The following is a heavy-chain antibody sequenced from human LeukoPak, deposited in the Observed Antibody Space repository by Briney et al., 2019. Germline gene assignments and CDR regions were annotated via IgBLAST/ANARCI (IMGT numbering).Heavy chain of an antibody. Sequence: SETLSLTCAVYGGSFSDYYWSWIRQPPGKGLEWIGEINHSGSTNYNPSLKSRVTISVDTSKNQFSLKLTSVTAADTAVYYCARQDYYDSGAWYFDLWGRGTLVTVSS. CDR2: INHSGST. CDR3: ARQDYYDSGAWYFDL. V-gene: IGHV4-34*01. J-gene: IGHJ2*01. CDR1: GGSFSDYY. D-gene: IGHD3-22*01.